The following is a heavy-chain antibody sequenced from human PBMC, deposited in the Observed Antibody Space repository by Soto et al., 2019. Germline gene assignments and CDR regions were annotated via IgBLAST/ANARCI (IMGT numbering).Heavy chain of an antibody. CDR3: ARGRELLPHYYYYYGMDV. J-gene: IGHJ6*02. CDR1: GFTFSSYE. V-gene: IGHV3-48*03. Sequence: EVQLVESGGGLVQPGGSLRLSCAASGFTFSSYEMNWVRQAPGKGLEWVSYISSSGSTIYYADSVKGRFTISRDNAKNARYLQMNSLRAEDTAVYYCARGRELLPHYYYYYGMDVWGQGTTVTVSS. D-gene: IGHD1-26*01. CDR2: ISSSGSTI.